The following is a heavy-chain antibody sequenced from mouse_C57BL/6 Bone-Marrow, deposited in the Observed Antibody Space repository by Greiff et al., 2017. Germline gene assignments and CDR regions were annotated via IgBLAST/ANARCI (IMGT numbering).Heavy chain of an antibody. J-gene: IGHJ3*01. Sequence: QVQLQQPGAELVMPGASVKLSCKASGYTFTSYWMHWVKQRPGQGLEWIGEIDPSDSYTNYNQKFKGKSTLTVDKSSITAYMQLSSLTSEDSAVYYCARRAYYSNYGFAYWGQGTLVTVSA. CDR2: IDPSDSYT. D-gene: IGHD2-5*01. CDR3: ARRAYYSNYGFAY. V-gene: IGHV1-69*01. CDR1: GYTFTSYW.